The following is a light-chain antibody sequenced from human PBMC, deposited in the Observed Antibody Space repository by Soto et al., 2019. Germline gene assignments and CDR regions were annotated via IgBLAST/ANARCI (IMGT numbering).Light chain of an antibody. V-gene: IGLV2-14*01. CDR1: SSDVGGYKY. J-gene: IGLJ1*01. CDR3: SSFTSITTRV. Sequence: QSALAQPDSVSGSPGQSITISCTGTSSDVGGYKYVSWYQQHPGKAPKLMIFEVSNRPSGVSNRFSGSKSGNTASLTISGLQAEDEADYYCSSFTSITTRVFGTGTKLTVL. CDR2: EVS.